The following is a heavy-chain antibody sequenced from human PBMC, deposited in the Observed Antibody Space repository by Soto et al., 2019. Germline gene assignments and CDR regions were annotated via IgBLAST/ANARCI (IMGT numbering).Heavy chain of an antibody. Sequence: GASVKVSCKASGYTFTSYGISWVRQAPGQGLEWMGGISAYNGNTNYAQKLQGRVTMTTDTSTSTAYMELRSLRSDDTAVYYCARVLRGYSGYGFPYYYYYGMDVWGQGTTVTVSS. CDR3: ARVLRGYSGYGFPYYYYYGMDV. V-gene: IGHV1-18*04. J-gene: IGHJ6*02. D-gene: IGHD5-12*01. CDR1: GYTFTSYG. CDR2: ISAYNGNT.